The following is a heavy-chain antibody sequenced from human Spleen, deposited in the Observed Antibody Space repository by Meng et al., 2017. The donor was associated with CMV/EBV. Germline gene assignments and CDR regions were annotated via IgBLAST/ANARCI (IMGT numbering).Heavy chain of an antibody. CDR3: AKDRVAYTNYPYGMDV. Sequence: GESLKISCAVSGFNFSNNAMSWVRQAPGKGLEWVSAITYSGSSTHYADSVKGRFTISRDNSKNTLYLQMGSLRPGDTAVYYCAKDRVAYTNYPYGMDVWGQGTTVTVSS. CDR1: GFNFSNNA. D-gene: IGHD2-21*01. CDR2: ITYSGSST. V-gene: IGHV3-23*01. J-gene: IGHJ6*02.